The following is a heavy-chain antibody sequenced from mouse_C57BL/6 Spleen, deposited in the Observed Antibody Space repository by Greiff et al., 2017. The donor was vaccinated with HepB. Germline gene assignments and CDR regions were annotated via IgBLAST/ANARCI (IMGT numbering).Heavy chain of an antibody. J-gene: IGHJ2*01. CDR2: IYPGDGDH. CDR3: ARLGSFITTVVAPFDY. D-gene: IGHD1-1*01. Sequence: VQLVESGPELVKPGASGKFSGKASGKALGGPGMTWVKRGPGKGLGWIGRIYPGDGDHNYIGKFKGKATLTADKSSSTAYMQLSSLTSEDSAVYFCARLGSFITTVVAPFDYWGQGTTLTVSS. CDR1: GKALGGPG. V-gene: IGHV1-82*01.